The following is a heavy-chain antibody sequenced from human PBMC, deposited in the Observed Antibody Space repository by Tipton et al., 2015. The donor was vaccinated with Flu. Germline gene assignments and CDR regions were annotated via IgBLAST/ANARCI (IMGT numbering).Heavy chain of an antibody. CDR3: AKGHNYAAYFYFDA. CDR1: GFTFSSYW. D-gene: IGHD5-24*01. CDR2: VNSDGSNT. Sequence: GSLRLSCAASGFTFSSYWMHWVRQAPGKGLVWVSRVNSDGSNTIYADSVKGRFTISRDNSNNSLYLQMNILRTEDTAVYYCAKGHNYAAYFYFDAWGQGTVVSVSS. V-gene: IGHV3-74*01. J-gene: IGHJ4*02.